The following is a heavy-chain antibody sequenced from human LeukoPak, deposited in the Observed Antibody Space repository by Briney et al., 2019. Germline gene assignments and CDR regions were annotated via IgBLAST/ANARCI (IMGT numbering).Heavy chain of an antibody. Sequence: GGSLRLSCAASGFTVSSNYMSWVRQAPGKGLEWVSVIYTGGSTYYADSVKGRFTISRDNSKNTLYLQMNSLRAEDTAVYYCAKGRGSGSYYFTPFDYWGQGTLVTVSS. J-gene: IGHJ4*02. CDR3: AKGRGSGSYYFTPFDY. D-gene: IGHD3-10*01. CDR1: GFTVSSNY. CDR2: IYTGGST. V-gene: IGHV3-53*01.